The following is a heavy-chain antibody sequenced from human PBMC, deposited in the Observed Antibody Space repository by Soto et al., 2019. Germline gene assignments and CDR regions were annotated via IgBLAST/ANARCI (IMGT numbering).Heavy chain of an antibody. CDR2: IYFDGITT. CDR3: ARGGAMGVDY. D-gene: IGHD1-26*01. Sequence: GGSLRLSCTASGFTFNTHWMHWVRQASRKGLVWVSRIYFDGITTNYADSVKGRLTVSRDNAKNTVYLHVNTLRDKDTAVYYCARGGAMGVDYWGQGTLVTVSS. J-gene: IGHJ4*02. V-gene: IGHV3-74*01. CDR1: GFTFNTHW.